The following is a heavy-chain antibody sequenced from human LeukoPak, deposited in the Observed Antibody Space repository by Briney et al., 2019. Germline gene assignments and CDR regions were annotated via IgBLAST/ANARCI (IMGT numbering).Heavy chain of an antibody. V-gene: IGHV4-59*08. CDR2: IYYSGST. D-gene: IGHD3-9*01. CDR1: GGSISNKY. CDR3: ARVKSWGILTGYYSYMDV. J-gene: IGHJ6*03. Sequence: SETLSLTCTVSGGSISNKYWSWIRQPPGKGLEWIGYIYYSGSTNYNPSLKSRVTISVDTSKNQFSLKLSSVTAADTAVYYCARVKSWGILTGYYSYMDVWGKGTTVTVSS.